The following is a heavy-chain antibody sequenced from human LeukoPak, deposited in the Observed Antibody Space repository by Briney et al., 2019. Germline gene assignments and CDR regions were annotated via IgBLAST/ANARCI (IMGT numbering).Heavy chain of an antibody. V-gene: IGHV3-23*01. Sequence: GGSLRLSCAAPGFTFSSYAMSWVRQAPGKGLEWVSAISGSGGSTYYADSVKGRFTISRDNSKNTLYLQMNSLRAEDTAVYYCAKDRCTNGVCYRVEYYYYGMDVWGQGTTVTVSS. CDR1: GFTFSSYA. J-gene: IGHJ6*02. CDR3: AKDRCTNGVCYRVEYYYYGMDV. CDR2: ISGSGGST. D-gene: IGHD2-8*01.